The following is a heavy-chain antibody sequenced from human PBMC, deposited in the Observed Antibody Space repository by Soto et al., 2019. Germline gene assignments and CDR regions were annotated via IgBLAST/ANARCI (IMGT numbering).Heavy chain of an antibody. D-gene: IGHD3-10*01. J-gene: IGHJ4*02. CDR1: GFTFSSYS. CDR2: ISSSSSTI. Sequence: PGGSLRLSCAASGFTFSSYSMNWVRQAPGKGLEWVSYISSSSSTIYYADSVKGRFTISRDNAKNSLYLQMNSLRAEDTAAYYCARDRFGELLYSVLDYWGQGTLVPVSS. V-gene: IGHV3-48*01. CDR3: ARDRFGELLYSVLDY.